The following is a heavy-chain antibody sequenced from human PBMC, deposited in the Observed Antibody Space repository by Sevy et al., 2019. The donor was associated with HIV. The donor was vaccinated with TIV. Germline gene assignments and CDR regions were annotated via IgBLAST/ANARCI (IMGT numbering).Heavy chain of an antibody. Sequence: GGSLRLSCAASGFPFSSYAMSWVRQAPGKGLEWVSTLIGGGSRTYYADSVTGRFIISIDNSRNPLYLQMNSLRAEDTAIYYGAKRRVQSGLSGGGANYGMDVCGRGTTVTVSS. D-gene: IGHD2-8*02. V-gene: IGHV3-23*01. CDR1: GFPFSSYA. J-gene: IGHJ6*02. CDR2: LIGGGSRT. CDR3: AKRRVQSGLSGGGANYGMDV.